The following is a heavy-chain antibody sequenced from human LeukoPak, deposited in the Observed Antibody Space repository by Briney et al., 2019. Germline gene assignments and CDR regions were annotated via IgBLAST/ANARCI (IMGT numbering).Heavy chain of an antibody. CDR2: IDPSDSDT. Sequence: GESLKISCKGSGYSFTSYWISWVRQMPGKGLEWMGRIDPSDSDTNYSPSFQGHVTISADKSISTAYLQWSSLKASDTAMYYCARPIAAAGTVWLWWGQGTLVTVSS. D-gene: IGHD6-13*01. CDR3: ARPIAAAGTVWLW. V-gene: IGHV5-10-1*01. J-gene: IGHJ4*02. CDR1: GYSFTSYW.